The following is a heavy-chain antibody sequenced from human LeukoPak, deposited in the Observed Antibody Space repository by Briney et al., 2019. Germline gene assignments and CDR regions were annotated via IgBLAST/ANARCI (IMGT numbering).Heavy chain of an antibody. CDR1: GYTFTSYD. J-gene: IGHJ2*01. Sequence: ASVKVSCKASGYTFTSYDINWVRQATGQGLEWIGWMNPNSGNTGYAQKFQGRVTMTRNTSISTAYMELSSLRSEDTAVYYCARDWSGAHYWYFDLWGRGTLVTVSS. V-gene: IGHV1-8*01. CDR2: MNPNSGNT. CDR3: ARDWSGAHYWYFDL.